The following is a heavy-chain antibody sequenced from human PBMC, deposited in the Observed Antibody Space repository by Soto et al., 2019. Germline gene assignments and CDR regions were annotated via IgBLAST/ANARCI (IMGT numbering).Heavy chain of an antibody. Sequence: QITLKESGPTLVKPTQTLTLTCTFSGFPLSTSGVVLGWIRQPPGKALEWLALIYWDDDKRYSPPLKSRLTITKDTTKNQVELTMTNMDPVDTAAYYCAHRLGLRAFDYWGQGTLVTVSS. CDR2: IYWDDDK. CDR3: AHRLGLRAFDY. CDR1: GFPLSTSGVV. V-gene: IGHV2-5*02. D-gene: IGHD3-16*01. J-gene: IGHJ4*02.